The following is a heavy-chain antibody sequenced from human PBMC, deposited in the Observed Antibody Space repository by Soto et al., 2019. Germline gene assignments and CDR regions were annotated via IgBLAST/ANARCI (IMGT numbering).Heavy chain of an antibody. CDR3: ARNEYTEEYNWFDP. D-gene: IGHD6-6*01. CDR2: IYYSGST. V-gene: IGHV4-39*01. CDR1: GGSISSSSYY. J-gene: IGHJ5*02. Sequence: SETLSLTCTVSGGSISSSSYYWGWIRQPPGKGLEWIGSIYYSGSTYYNPSLKSRVTISVDTSKNQFSLKLSSVTAADTAVYYCARNEYTEEYNWFDPWGQGTLVTVSS.